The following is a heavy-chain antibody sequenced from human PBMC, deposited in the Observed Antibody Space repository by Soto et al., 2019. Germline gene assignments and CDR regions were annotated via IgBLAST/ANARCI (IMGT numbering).Heavy chain of an antibody. J-gene: IGHJ3*02. CDR2: ISSTGSP. V-gene: IGHV4-39*01. D-gene: IGHD2-2*01. CDR3: MRRYPAFEI. CDR1: GGSINSRLYY. Sequence: QLQVQESGPGLVKPSETLSLKCTVSGGSINSRLYYWDWIRQSPGKGLQWMASISSTGSPHYNPSLTSRVTISVDTSKNQVALKWTSVTAADAAVYYCMRRYPAFEIWGHGTMVTVS.